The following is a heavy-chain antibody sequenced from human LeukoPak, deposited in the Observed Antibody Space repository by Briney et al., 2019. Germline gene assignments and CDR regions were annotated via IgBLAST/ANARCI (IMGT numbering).Heavy chain of an antibody. J-gene: IGHJ4*02. CDR1: GGSISSSSYY. CDR3: ARGYSYGLDY. D-gene: IGHD5-18*01. Sequence: PETLSLTCTVSGGSISSSSYYWGWIRQPPGKGLEWIGSIYYSGSTYYNPSLKSRVTISVDTSKNQFSLKLSSVTAADTAVYYCARGYSYGLDYWGQGTLVTVSS. CDR2: IYYSGST. V-gene: IGHV4-39*01.